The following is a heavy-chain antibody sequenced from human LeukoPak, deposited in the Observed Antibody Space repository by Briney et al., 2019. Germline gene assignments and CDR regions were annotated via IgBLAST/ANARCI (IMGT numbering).Heavy chain of an antibody. J-gene: IGHJ4*02. Sequence: ASVKVSCKVSGYTLTELSMHWVRQAPGKGLEWMGGFDPEDGETIYAQKFQGRVTMTEDTSTDTAYMELSSLRSEDTAVYYCATEAFGNLMGANFLRNWGQGTLVTVSS. V-gene: IGHV1-24*01. D-gene: IGHD1-26*01. CDR2: FDPEDGET. CDR1: GYTLTELS. CDR3: ATEAFGNLMGANFLRN.